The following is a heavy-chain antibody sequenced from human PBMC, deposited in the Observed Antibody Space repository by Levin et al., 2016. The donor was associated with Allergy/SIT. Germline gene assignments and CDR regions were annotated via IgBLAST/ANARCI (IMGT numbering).Heavy chain of an antibody. CDR3: AKDVRQLAVGCLEH. Sequence: GESLKISCAASGFTFSSYGMHWVRQAPGKGLEWVAVISYDGSDKYYADSVKGRFTISRDNVRRTLYLQMNSLRPEDTAVYYCAKDVRQLAVGCLEHWGQGALVTVSS. V-gene: IGHV3-30*18. D-gene: IGHD6-19*01. J-gene: IGHJ1*01. CDR2: ISYDGSDK. CDR1: GFTFSSYG.